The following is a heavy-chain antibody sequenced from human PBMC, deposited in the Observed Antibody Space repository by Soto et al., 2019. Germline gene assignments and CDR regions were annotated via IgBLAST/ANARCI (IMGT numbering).Heavy chain of an antibody. CDR2: ISSSSSYI. V-gene: IGHV3-21*01. D-gene: IGHD2-2*01. Sequence: GGSLRLSCAASGFTFSSYSMNWVRQAPGKGLEWVSSISSSSSYIYYADSVKGRFTISRDNAKNSLYLQMNSLRAEDTAVYYCARGDDCSSTSCYEWFDPWGQGTLVTVSS. J-gene: IGHJ5*02. CDR1: GFTFSSYS. CDR3: ARGDDCSSTSCYEWFDP.